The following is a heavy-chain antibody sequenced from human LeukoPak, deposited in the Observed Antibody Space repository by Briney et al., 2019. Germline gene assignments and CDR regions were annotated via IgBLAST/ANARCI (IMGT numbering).Heavy chain of an antibody. Sequence: ASVTVSCTASGYTFTSYGISWVRQAPGQGLEWMGWISAYNGNTNYAQKLQGRVTMTTDTSTSTAYMELRSLRSDDTAVYYCARVAAVAGFFDYWGQGTLVTVSS. CDR3: ARVAAVAGFFDY. CDR2: ISAYNGNT. J-gene: IGHJ4*02. D-gene: IGHD6-19*01. V-gene: IGHV1-18*01. CDR1: GYTFTSYG.